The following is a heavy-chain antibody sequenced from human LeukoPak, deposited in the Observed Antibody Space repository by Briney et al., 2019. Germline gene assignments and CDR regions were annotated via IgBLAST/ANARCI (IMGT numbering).Heavy chain of an antibody. Sequence: SETLSLTCAVSGGSISSGDYSWSWIRQPPGKGLEWIGYIYHSGSTYYNPSLKSRVTISVDTSKNQFSLKLSSVTAADTAVYYCARHNWHDYVWGSYRGYWGQGTLVTVSS. CDR1: GGSISSGDYS. CDR3: ARHNWHDYVWGSYRGY. D-gene: IGHD3-16*02. CDR2: IYHSGST. V-gene: IGHV4-30-2*03. J-gene: IGHJ4*02.